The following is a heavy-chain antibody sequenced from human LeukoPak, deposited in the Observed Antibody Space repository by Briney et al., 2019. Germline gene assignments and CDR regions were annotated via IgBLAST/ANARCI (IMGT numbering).Heavy chain of an antibody. CDR2: IYYSGST. D-gene: IGHD6-19*01. CDR1: GGSISSSSYY. J-gene: IGHJ6*04. V-gene: IGHV4-39*01. CDR3: ARLGSGRPLDV. Sequence: SETLSLTCTVSGGSISSSSYYWGWIRQPPGKGLEWIGSIYYSGSTYYNPSLKSRVTISVDTSKNQFSLKLSSVTAADTAVYYCARLGSGRPLDVWGKGTTVTISS.